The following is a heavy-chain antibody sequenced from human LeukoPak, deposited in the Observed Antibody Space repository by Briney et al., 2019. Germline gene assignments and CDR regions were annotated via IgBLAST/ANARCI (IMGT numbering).Heavy chain of an antibody. J-gene: IGHJ4*02. D-gene: IGHD3-10*01. CDR1: GFTFDDYA. Sequence: QAGGSLRLSCAASGFTFDDYAMHWVRQAPGKGLEWVSGISWNSGSIGYADSVKGRFTISRDNAKNSLYLQMNSLRAEDTALYYCAKDLDYYGSGEFDYWGRGTLVTVSS. CDR2: ISWNSGSI. CDR3: AKDLDYYGSGEFDY. V-gene: IGHV3-9*01.